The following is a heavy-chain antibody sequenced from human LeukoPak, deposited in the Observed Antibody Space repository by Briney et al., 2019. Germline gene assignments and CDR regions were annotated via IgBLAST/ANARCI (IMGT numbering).Heavy chain of an antibody. D-gene: IGHD6-6*01. CDR3: ASEGYSSSWGKRNWFDP. CDR2: IIPIFGTA. V-gene: IGHV1-69*05. Sequence: ASVKVSCKASGGTFSSYAISWVRQAPGQALEWMGGIIPIFGTANYAQKFQGRVTITTDESTSTAYMELSSLRSEDTAVYCCASEGYSSSWGKRNWFDPWGQGTLVTVSS. J-gene: IGHJ5*02. CDR1: GGTFSSYA.